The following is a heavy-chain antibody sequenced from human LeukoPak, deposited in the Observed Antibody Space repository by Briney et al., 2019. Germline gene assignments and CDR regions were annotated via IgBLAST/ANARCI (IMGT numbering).Heavy chain of an antibody. CDR2: ISYDGSNK. J-gene: IGHJ4*02. CDR3: AREVRGGLDY. D-gene: IGHD3-10*01. CDR1: GFTFSGYT. Sequence: GGSLRLSCAASGFTFSGYTIHWVRQAPGKGLEWVADISYDGSNKYYADSVKGRFTISRDNSKNTLYLQMNSLRAADTAIYYCAREVRGGLDYWGQGTLVTVSS. V-gene: IGHV3-30-3*01.